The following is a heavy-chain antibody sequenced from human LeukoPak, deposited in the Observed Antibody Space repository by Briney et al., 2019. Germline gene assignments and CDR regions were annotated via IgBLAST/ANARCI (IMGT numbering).Heavy chain of an antibody. CDR2: IIPIFGTT. D-gene: IGHD1-14*01. CDR3: AHPSRTYYYYAMDV. Sequence: SVKVSCKASRGTFSSYAISWVRQAPGQGLEWMGVIIPIFGTTNYAQKFQGRVTITADESTSIAYMELSSLRSEDTAVYYCAHPSRTYYYYAMDVWGQGTTVTVSS. V-gene: IGHV1-69*13. CDR1: RGTFSSYA. J-gene: IGHJ6*02.